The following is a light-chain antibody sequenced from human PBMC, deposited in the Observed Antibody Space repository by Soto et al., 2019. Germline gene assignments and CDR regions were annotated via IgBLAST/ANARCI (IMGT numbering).Light chain of an antibody. Sequence: EIVLTQSPATLSLSPGERATLSCRASQSVSSYLAWYQQKPGQAPRLLIYDASNRATGIPARFSGSGSGTDFTLTISSLQAEDVAVYYCQQYYDVPQNFGQGTKVEIK. CDR2: DAS. V-gene: IGKV3-11*01. J-gene: IGKJ1*01. CDR1: QSVSSY. CDR3: QQYYDVPQN.